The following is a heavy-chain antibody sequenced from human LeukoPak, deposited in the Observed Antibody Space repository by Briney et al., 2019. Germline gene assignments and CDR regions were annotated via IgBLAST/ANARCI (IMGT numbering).Heavy chain of an antibody. Sequence: SQTLSLTCTVSGGSISSGGYYWSWIRQPPGKGLEWIGYIYHSGSTYYNPSLKSRVTISVDTSKNQFSLKLSSVTAADTAVYYCARDQDYYGSGSYYKYYYYYGMDVWGQGTTVTVSS. J-gene: IGHJ6*02. CDR2: IYHSGST. CDR1: GGSISSGGYY. V-gene: IGHV4-30-2*01. D-gene: IGHD3-10*01. CDR3: ARDQDYYGSGSYYKYYYYYGMDV.